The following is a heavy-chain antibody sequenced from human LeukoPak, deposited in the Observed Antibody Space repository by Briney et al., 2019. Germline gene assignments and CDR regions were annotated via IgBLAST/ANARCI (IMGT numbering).Heavy chain of an antibody. Sequence: SETLSLTCTISGGSISSGDYYWSWIRQPPGKGLEWIGYIYYSGSTYYNPSLKSRVTISVDTSKNQFSLELSSVTAADTAVYYCASLDTAMVKGDYWGQGTLVTVSS. J-gene: IGHJ4*02. CDR3: ASLDTAMVKGDY. D-gene: IGHD5-18*01. CDR1: GGSISSGDYY. V-gene: IGHV4-30-4*01. CDR2: IYYSGST.